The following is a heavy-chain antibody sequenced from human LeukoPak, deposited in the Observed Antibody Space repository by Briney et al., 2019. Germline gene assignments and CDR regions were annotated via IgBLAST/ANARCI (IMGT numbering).Heavy chain of an antibody. CDR2: IRYDGSIK. CDR3: AKVGGQYSSSWYSHFDY. Sequence: PGGSLRLSCAASGFTFSSYAMSWVRQAPGKGLEWVSFIRYDGSIKYYADSVRGRFTISRDNSKNTLYLQMNSLRAEDTALYYCAKVGGQYSSSWYSHFDYWGQGTLVTVSS. D-gene: IGHD6-13*01. J-gene: IGHJ4*02. V-gene: IGHV3-30*02. CDR1: GFTFSSYA.